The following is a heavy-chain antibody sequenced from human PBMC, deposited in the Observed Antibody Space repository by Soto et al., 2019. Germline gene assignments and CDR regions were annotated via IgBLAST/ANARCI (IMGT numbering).Heavy chain of an antibody. CDR2: IFLSGST. J-gene: IGHJ4*01. Sequence: SETLSLTCTVYGSSGSDWGWVRQPPGKGLEWIGTIFLSGSTYYSPSLRSRVTISLDSSKNQFSLKLSSVTAADTAVYDCATSLSIQGAFDNWGHGTLVTVSS. CDR1: GSSGSD. V-gene: IGHV4-38-2*02. CDR3: ATSLSIQGAFDN. D-gene: IGHD1-26*01.